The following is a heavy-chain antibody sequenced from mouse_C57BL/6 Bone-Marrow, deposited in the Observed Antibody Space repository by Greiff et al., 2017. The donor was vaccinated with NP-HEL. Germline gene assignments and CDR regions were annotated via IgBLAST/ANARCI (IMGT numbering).Heavy chain of an antibody. J-gene: IGHJ4*01. D-gene: IGHD1-1*02. V-gene: IGHV1-74*01. CDR1: GYTFTSYW. CDR3: AIADSGVFVGYRGKIHYCDYYAMDY. Sequence: QVQLQQPGAELVKPGASVKVSCKASGYTFTSYWMHWVKQRPGQGLEWIGRIHPSDSDTNYNPKFKGKATLTVDKSSSTAYMQLSSLTSEDSAVYYCAIADSGVFVGYRGKIHYCDYYAMDYWGQGTSVTVSS. CDR2: IHPSDSDT.